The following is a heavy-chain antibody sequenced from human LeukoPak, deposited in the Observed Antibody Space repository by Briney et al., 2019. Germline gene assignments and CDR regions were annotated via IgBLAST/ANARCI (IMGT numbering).Heavy chain of an antibody. D-gene: IGHD6-19*01. J-gene: IGHJ1*01. CDR1: GYTLTELS. Sequence: ASVKVSCKVSGYTLTELSMHWVRQAPGKGLEWMGGFDPEDGETIYAQKFQGRVTVTEDTSTDTAYMELSSLRSEDTAVYYCATDYTSGKNFQHWGQGTLVTVSS. V-gene: IGHV1-24*01. CDR2: FDPEDGET. CDR3: ATDYTSGKNFQH.